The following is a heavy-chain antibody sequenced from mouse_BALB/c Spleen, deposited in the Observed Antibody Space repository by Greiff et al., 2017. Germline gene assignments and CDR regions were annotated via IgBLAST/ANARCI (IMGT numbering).Heavy chain of an antibody. CDR3: YGSSDCAMDD. Sequence: VQLQESGAELAKPGASVKMSCKASGYTFTSYWMHWVKQRPGQGLEWIGYINPSTGYTEYNQKFKDKATLTADKSSSTAYMQLSSLTSEDSAVYYAYGSSDCAMDDWGEGTSVTVSS. J-gene: IGHJ4*01. D-gene: IGHD1-1*01. CDR2: INPSTGYT. V-gene: IGHV1-7*01. CDR1: GYTFTSYW.